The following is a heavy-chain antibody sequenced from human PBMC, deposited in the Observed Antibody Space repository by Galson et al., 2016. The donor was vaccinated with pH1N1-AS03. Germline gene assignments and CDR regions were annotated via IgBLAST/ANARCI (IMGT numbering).Heavy chain of an antibody. CDR1: GFTFSSHG. Sequence: SLRLSCAASGFTFSSHGMHWVRQTPGKGLEWVAVIWHDGSEKYYADSVKGRFTISRDNSKNTLYLQMNSLRAEYTAVYYCARDRHYYDYIWGTYRYDWYFVLWGRGTLVTGSS. CDR2: IWHDGSEK. CDR3: ARDRHYYDYIWGTYRYDWYFVL. D-gene: IGHD3-16*02. V-gene: IGHV3-33*01. J-gene: IGHJ2*01.